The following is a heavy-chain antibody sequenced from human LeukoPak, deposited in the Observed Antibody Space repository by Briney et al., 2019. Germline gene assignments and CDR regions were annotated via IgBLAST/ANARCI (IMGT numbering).Heavy chain of an antibody. Sequence: KAGGSLRLSCAASGFTFSTAWMCWVRQAPGKGLEWVGRIKSKIDGGTTEYAAPVKGRFTISRDDSKNTVYLQMNSLKTEDTAVYFCSTAGYCSGGDCYSFDYWGQGIRVTLSS. CDR1: GFTFSTAW. CDR2: IKSKIDGGTT. J-gene: IGHJ4*02. CDR3: STAGYCSGGDCYSFDY. D-gene: IGHD2-15*01. V-gene: IGHV3-15*01.